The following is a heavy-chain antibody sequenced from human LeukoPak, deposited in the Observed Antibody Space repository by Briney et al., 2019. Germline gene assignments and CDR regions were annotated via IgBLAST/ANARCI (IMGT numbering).Heavy chain of an antibody. CDR1: GFTFSTYA. D-gene: IGHD3-3*01. Sequence: GGSLRLSCAASGFTFSTYAMHWVRQAPGKGLEWVAVISYDVSNKHYADSVKGRFTISRDNSKNTLYLQMNSLRVEDTAVYYCAREASSYDFWSGMGGYWGQGTLVTVSS. V-gene: IGHV3-30*03. J-gene: IGHJ4*02. CDR3: AREASSYDFWSGMGGY. CDR2: ISYDVSNK.